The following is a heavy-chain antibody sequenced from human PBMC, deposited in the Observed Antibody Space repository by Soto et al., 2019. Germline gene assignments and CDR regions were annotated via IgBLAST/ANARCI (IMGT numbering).Heavy chain of an antibody. CDR3: ARDDSIAARPDVYYYYGMDG. CDR1: GFTFSSYG. V-gene: IGHV3-33*01. J-gene: IGHJ6*02. CDR2: IWYDGSNK. Sequence: GGSLRLSCSASGFTFSSYGMHWVRQAPGKGLEWVAVIWYDGSNKYYADSVKGRFTISRDNSKNTLYLQMNSLRAEDTAVYYCARDDSIAARPDVYYYYGMDGWDQGNTVTV. D-gene: IGHD6-6*01.